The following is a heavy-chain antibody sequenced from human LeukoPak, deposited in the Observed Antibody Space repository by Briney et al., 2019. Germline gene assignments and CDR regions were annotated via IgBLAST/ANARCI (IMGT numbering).Heavy chain of an antibody. D-gene: IGHD6-6*01. V-gene: IGHV4-4*09. CDR1: GDSISSYY. Sequence: KPSETLSLTCTVSGDSISSYYWSWIRQPPGKGLEWIGYIYTSGGTNYIPSLKGRVTISIDTSKNQFSLKLSSVTAADSAVYYCARLTRLSTSPDRYYLDYWGQGTLVTVSS. J-gene: IGHJ4*02. CDR2: IYTSGGT. CDR3: ARLTRLSTSPDRYYLDY.